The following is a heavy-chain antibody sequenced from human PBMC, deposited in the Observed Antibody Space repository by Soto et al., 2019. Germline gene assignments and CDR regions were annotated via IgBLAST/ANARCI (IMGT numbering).Heavy chain of an antibody. V-gene: IGHV3-23*01. D-gene: IGHD6-13*01. Sequence: GGSLSLSCAASGFPFSSYSMSWVRQAPGKGLEWVSAISGSGDRTYYADSVKGRLTISRDNSKNTLYLQMNYLRAEDTAVYYCAKDRHSSSWSTDFDYWGQGTLVTVSS. CDR3: AKDRHSSSWSTDFDY. CDR1: GFPFSSYS. J-gene: IGHJ4*02. CDR2: ISGSGDRT.